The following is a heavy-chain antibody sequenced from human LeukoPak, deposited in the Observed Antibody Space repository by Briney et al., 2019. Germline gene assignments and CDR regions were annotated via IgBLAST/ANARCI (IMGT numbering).Heavy chain of an antibody. Sequence: GESLKISCKGSGYSFTSYWIGWVRQMPGKGLEWMGIISPGDSDTGYSPSFQGQVTLSADKSISTAYLQWSSLKASDAAIYHCVRQVRRDSSGPDYWGQGTLVSVSS. CDR1: GYSFTSYW. D-gene: IGHD3-22*01. CDR3: VRQVRRDSSGPDY. V-gene: IGHV5-51*01. J-gene: IGHJ4*02. CDR2: ISPGDSDT.